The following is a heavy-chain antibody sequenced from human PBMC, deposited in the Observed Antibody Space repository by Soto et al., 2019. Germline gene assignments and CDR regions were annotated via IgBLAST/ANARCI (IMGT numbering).Heavy chain of an antibody. D-gene: IGHD3-16*01. J-gene: IGHJ4*02. CDR1: GFNFSNHW. CDR2: IKTDGSYT. Sequence: PGGSLRLSCAASGFNFSNHWMHWVRQAPGKGLVWVSRIKTDGSYTNYADSVKGRFTISRDNAKNTLYLQMNSLRAEDTAVYYCAKELGVMSYLDYWGQGISVTVSS. V-gene: IGHV3-74*01. CDR3: AKELGVMSYLDY.